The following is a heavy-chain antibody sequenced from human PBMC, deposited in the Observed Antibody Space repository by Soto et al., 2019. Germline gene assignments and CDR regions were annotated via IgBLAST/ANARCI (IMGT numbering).Heavy chain of an antibody. Sequence: QVQLVESGGGVVQPGRSLRLSCAASGFTFSSYAMQWVRQAPGKGLEWVAVISYDGSNKYYADSVKGRFTISRDNSKNTLYLQMNSLRAEDTAVYYCASAPTTAVTPYYFDYWGQGTLVTVSS. J-gene: IGHJ4*02. D-gene: IGHD4-17*01. CDR1: GFTFSSYA. CDR3: ASAPTTAVTPYYFDY. V-gene: IGHV3-30-3*02. CDR2: ISYDGSNK.